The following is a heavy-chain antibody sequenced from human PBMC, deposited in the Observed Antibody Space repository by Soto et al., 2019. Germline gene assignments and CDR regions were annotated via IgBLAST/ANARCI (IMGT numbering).Heavy chain of an antibody. CDR2: IYYSESN. Sequence: QLQLQESGPGLVKPSETLSLTCTVSGGSISSTGYYWGWIRQPPGKGLEWIGSIYYSESNSYNPSLQCRVTMSVGTSKNHLSMKMSSETDAITAVYYCARLHCIRPTCVPLDPWRLGTLVTVSS. D-gene: IGHD2-2*01. CDR3: ARLHCIRPTCVPLDP. J-gene: IGHJ5*02. CDR1: GGSISSTGYY. V-gene: IGHV4-39*01.